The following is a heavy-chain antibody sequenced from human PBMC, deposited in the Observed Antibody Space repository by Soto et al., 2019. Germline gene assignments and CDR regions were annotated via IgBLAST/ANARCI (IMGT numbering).Heavy chain of an antibody. CDR3: TRDLAPRHNNYYCAMDV. Sequence: EVQLVESGGGLVKPGGSLRLSCAASGFTFSNAWMNWVRQAPGKGLEWIGRVKTKVDGGTAEYAAPVKVRFTISRDDSKKTRYLQMNSLKVEDTAVYFCTRDLAPRHNNYYCAMDVWGRGTTVTVSS. J-gene: IGHJ6*02. CDR2: VKTKVDGGTA. CDR1: GFTFSNAW. D-gene: IGHD1-1*01. V-gene: IGHV3-15*01.